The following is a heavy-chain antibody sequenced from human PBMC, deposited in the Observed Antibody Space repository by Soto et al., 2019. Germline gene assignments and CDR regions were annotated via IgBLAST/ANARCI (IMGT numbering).Heavy chain of an antibody. Sequence: QVQLQESGPGLVKPSETLSLTCTVSGGSLSTYYWSWIRQPPGKGLEWIGYIYYTGSTHYNPSLNSRVSISLATSKNHFSLQLTSVTAAYTAVYYCARDKGGWPDYWGQGTLVTVSS. CDR3: ARDKGGWPDY. D-gene: IGHD1-26*01. V-gene: IGHV4-59*01. CDR2: IYYTGST. CDR1: GGSLSTYY. J-gene: IGHJ4*02.